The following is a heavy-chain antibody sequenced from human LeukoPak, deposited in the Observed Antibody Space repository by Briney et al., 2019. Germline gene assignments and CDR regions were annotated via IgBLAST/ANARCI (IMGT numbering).Heavy chain of an antibody. CDR3: ARSETWIQLWSESYYFDY. CDR1: GYTFTGYY. V-gene: IGHV1-2*02. Sequence: ASVKVSCKASGYTFTGYYMHWVRQAPGQGLEWMGWINPNSGGTNYAQKFQGRVTMTRDTSISTAYMELSRLRSDGTAVYYCARSETWIQLWSESYYFDYWGQGTLVTVSS. J-gene: IGHJ4*02. D-gene: IGHD5-18*01. CDR2: INPNSGGT.